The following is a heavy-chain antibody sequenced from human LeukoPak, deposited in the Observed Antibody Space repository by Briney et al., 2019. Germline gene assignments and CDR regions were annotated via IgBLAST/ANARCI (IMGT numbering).Heavy chain of an antibody. V-gene: IGHV3-23*01. CDR1: GFPFNRFA. Sequence: GGSLTLSCTASGFPFNRFAMSWVRQAPGQGLAWVSAISGGGDAHYADSVKGRFTISRDNSKNTLFLHMNNLTADDTALCFCAKEGITGADSWGQGTLVSVSS. J-gene: IGHJ4*02. CDR3: AKEGITGADS. CDR2: ISGGGDA.